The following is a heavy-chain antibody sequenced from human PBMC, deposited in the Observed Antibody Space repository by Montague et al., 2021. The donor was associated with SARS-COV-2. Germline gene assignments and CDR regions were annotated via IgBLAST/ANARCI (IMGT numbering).Heavy chain of an antibody. CDR3: ARAVSVRRAVDWFDP. CDR1: GGSVSDHY. J-gene: IGHJ5*02. V-gene: IGHV4-59*02. Sequence: SETLSLTCTVSGGSVSDHYWAWVRQPPGKGLEWLAYIYYSGGINSNASLKSRVSMSVDTSKNRFSLKLTSVTAADTAVYYCARAVSVRRAVDWFDPWGQGTLVTVSS. D-gene: IGHD3-10*01. CDR2: IYYSGGI.